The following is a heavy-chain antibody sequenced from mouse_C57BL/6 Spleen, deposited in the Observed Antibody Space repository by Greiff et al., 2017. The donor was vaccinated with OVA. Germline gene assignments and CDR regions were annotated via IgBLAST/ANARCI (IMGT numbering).Heavy chain of an antibody. CDR3: ARGEGYDYDGYYYAMDY. Sequence: EVKLQESGPGLVKPSQSLSLTCSVTGYSITSGYYWNWIRQFPGNKLEWMGYISYDGSNNYNPSLKNRISITRDTSKNQFFLKLNSVTTEDTATYYCARGEGYDYDGYYYAMDYWGQGTSVTVSS. J-gene: IGHJ4*01. V-gene: IGHV3-6*01. D-gene: IGHD2-4*01. CDR2: ISYDGSN. CDR1: GYSITSGYY.